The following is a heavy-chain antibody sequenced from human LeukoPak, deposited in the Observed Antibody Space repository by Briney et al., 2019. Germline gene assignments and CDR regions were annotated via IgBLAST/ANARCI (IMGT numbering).Heavy chain of an antibody. V-gene: IGHV1-18*01. CDR1: GYTFTSYG. J-gene: IGHJ1*01. Sequence: ASVKVSCKASGYTFTSYGISWVRQAPGQGLEWMGWISTYNDNTNYAQKLQGRVTMTTDTSTSTAYMELRSLRSEDTAVYYCARDRSSSDNAEYFQHWGQGTLVTVSS. CDR3: ARDRSSSDNAEYFQH. D-gene: IGHD6-13*01. CDR2: ISTYNDNT.